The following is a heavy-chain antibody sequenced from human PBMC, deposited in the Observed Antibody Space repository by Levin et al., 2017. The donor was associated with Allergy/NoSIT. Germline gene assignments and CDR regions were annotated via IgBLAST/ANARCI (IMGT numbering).Heavy chain of an antibody. J-gene: IGHJ4*02. V-gene: IGHV3-23*01. CDR1: GFAFSSYS. CDR3: AKYLFATTPYFED. Sequence: LSLTCAASGFAFSSYSMTWARPAPGKGLEWVSAITGSGSITHYVDSVEGRFTISRDNSKNTLYLQMNSLRAEDTAVYYCAKYLFATTPYFEDWGQGTLVTVSS. CDR2: ITGSGSIT. D-gene: IGHD1/OR15-1a*01.